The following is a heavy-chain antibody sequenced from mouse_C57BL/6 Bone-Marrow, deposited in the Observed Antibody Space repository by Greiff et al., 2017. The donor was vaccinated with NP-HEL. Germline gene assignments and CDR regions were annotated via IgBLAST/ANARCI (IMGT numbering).Heavy chain of an antibody. J-gene: IGHJ2*01. V-gene: IGHV3-6*01. Sequence: EVKLEESGPGLVKPSQSLSLTCSVTGYSITSGYYWNWIRQFPGNKLEWMGYISYDGSNNYNPSLKNRISITRDTSKNQFLLKLNSVTTEDTATYYCARGGGYWGQGTTLTVSS. CDR1: GYSITSGYY. CDR3: ARGGGY. CDR2: ISYDGSN.